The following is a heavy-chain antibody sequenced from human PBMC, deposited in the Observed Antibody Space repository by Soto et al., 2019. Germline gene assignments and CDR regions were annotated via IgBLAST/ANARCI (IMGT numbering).Heavy chain of an antibody. Sequence: SGPTLVNPTQTLTLTCTFSGFSLTTSGVGVGWIRQPPGKALEWLALIYWDDDKRYSPSLKSRLTITKDTSKNQVVLTMTNMDPADTATYYCAHLTTGGFYFDYWGQGTLVPVSS. J-gene: IGHJ4*02. CDR1: GFSLTTSGVG. V-gene: IGHV2-5*02. CDR2: IYWDDDK. D-gene: IGHD4-17*01. CDR3: AHLTTGGFYFDY.